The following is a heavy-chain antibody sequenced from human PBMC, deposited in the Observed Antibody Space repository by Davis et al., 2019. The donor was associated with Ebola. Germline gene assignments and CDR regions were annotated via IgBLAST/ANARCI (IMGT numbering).Heavy chain of an antibody. Sequence: GESLKISCAASGFTVSSNYMSWVRQAPGKGLEWVSVIYSGGSTYYADSVKGRFTISRDDSKNTLYLQMKSLRAEDTAVYYCANSHTLRTNRGYSGYAEGGTYYYYGMDVWGQGTTVTVSS. V-gene: IGHV3-53*01. CDR3: ANSHTLRTNRGYSGYAEGGTYYYYGMDV. CDR1: GFTVSSNY. J-gene: IGHJ6*02. D-gene: IGHD5-12*01. CDR2: IYSGGST.